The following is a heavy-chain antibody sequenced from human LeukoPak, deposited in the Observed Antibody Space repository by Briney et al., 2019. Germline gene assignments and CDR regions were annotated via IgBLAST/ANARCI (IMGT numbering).Heavy chain of an antibody. J-gene: IGHJ4*02. V-gene: IGHV5-51*01. CDR3: ARHTDGYNPLDF. Sequence: GESLKISCKGSGYTFSNYWIGWVRQMPGKGLEWMGLIYPGDSRTRYTPSFQGHVTISADKSISSPYLQWSSLQASDTAMYYCARHTDGYNPLDFWGQGTLVTVSS. D-gene: IGHD5-24*01. CDR2: IYPGDSRT. CDR1: GYTFSNYW.